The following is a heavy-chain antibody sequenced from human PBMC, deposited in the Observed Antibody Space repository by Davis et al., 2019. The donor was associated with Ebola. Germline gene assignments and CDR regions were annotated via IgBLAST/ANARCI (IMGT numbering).Heavy chain of an antibody. Sequence: GGSLRLSCAASGFTFSTYSMSWVRQAPGKGLEWVSSISSDSDYIYYADSAKGRFTISRDNAKNSLYLQMNSLRAEDTAVYYCARDQQLPPVHYYYGMDVWGKGTTVTVSS. J-gene: IGHJ6*04. D-gene: IGHD6-13*01. CDR2: ISSDSDYI. V-gene: IGHV3-21*04. CDR1: GFTFSTYS. CDR3: ARDQQLPPVHYYYGMDV.